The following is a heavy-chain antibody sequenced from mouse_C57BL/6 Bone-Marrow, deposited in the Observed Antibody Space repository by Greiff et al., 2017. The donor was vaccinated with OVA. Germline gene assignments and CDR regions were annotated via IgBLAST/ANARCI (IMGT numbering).Heavy chain of an antibody. CDR2: IYPSDSET. V-gene: IGHV1-61*01. J-gene: IGHJ3*01. CDR3: ARRDYGSRAWFAY. Sequence: VQLQQPGAELVRPGSSVKLSCKASGYTFTSYWMDWVKQRPGQGLEWIGNIYPSDSETHYNQKFKDKATLTVDKSSSTAYMQLSSLTSEDSAVYYCARRDYGSRAWFAYWGQGTLVTVSA. CDR1: GYTFTSYW. D-gene: IGHD1-1*01.